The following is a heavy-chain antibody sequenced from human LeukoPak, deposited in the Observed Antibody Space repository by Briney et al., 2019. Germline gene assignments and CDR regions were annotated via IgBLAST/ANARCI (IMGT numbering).Heavy chain of an antibody. CDR1: GYSISSGYY. D-gene: IGHD4-17*01. Sequence: SETLSLTCAVSGYSISSGYYWGWIRQPPGKGLEWIGSIYHSGSTYYNPSLKSRVTISVDTSKNQFSLKLSSVTAADTAVYYCARDRRVLTVTTSHFDYWGQRTLVTVSS. V-gene: IGHV4-38-2*02. CDR3: ARDRRVLTVTTSHFDY. J-gene: IGHJ4*02. CDR2: IYHSGST.